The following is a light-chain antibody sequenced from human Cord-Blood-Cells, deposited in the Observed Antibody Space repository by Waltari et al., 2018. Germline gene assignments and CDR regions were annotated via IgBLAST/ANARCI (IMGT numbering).Light chain of an antibody. CDR3: SSYTSSSTYV. Sequence: QSALTHPASVSGSPGQSLAVSCTGSSSVGDGYNYISWYQQHPGKAPKLRIYEVSNRPSGVSNRFSGSKSANTASLTISGLQAEDEADYYCSSYTSSSTYVFGTGTKVTVL. V-gene: IGLV2-14*01. CDR1: SSVGDGYNY. J-gene: IGLJ1*01. CDR2: EVS.